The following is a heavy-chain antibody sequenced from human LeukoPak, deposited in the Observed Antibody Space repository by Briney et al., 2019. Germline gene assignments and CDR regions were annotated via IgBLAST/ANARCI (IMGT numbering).Heavy chain of an antibody. CDR3: AKDREYSSGWSLGY. V-gene: IGHV3-30*18. D-gene: IGHD6-19*01. Sequence: GGSRRLSCSGSGFTRRRYGMHWVRQAPGKGLEWVAVISYDGSNKYYADSVKGRFTISRDNSKNTLYLQMNSLRAEDTAVYSCAKDREYSSGWSLGYWGQGTLVTVSS. CDR1: GFTRRRYG. J-gene: IGHJ4*02. CDR2: ISYDGSNK.